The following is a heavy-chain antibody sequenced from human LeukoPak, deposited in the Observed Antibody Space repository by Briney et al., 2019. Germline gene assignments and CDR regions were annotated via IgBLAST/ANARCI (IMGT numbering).Heavy chain of an antibody. V-gene: IGHV3-48*01. J-gene: IGHJ3*02. D-gene: IGHD3-10*01. Sequence: GGSLRLSCAASGFTFSSYSMNWVRQAPGKGLEWVSFITSSSGVIYYADSVKGRFTISRDNSKNTLYLQMNSLRAEDTAVYYCARSATMGAFDIWGQGAMVTVSS. CDR3: ARSATMGAFDI. CDR2: ITSSSGVI. CDR1: GFTFSSYS.